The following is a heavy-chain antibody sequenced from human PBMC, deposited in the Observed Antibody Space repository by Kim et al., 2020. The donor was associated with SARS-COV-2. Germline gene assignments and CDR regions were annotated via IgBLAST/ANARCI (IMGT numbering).Heavy chain of an antibody. CDR3: ARDRGIMIFGVVSTMASGEGDCGMDV. Sequence: ASVKVSCKASGYTFTGFYMHWVRQAPGQGLEWMGRINPNSGGTNYAQKFQGRVTMTRDTSISTAYMELSRLRSDDTAVYYCARDRGIMIFGVVSTMASGEGDCGMDVWGQGTTVTVSS. V-gene: IGHV1-2*06. D-gene: IGHD3-3*01. CDR2: INPNSGGT. CDR1: GYTFTGFY. J-gene: IGHJ6*02.